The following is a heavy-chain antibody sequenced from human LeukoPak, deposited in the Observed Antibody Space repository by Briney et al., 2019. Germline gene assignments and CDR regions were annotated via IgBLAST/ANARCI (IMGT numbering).Heavy chain of an antibody. J-gene: IGHJ3*02. CDR2: INHSGST. CDR3: ASPDSGDAFDI. V-gene: IGHV4-4*02. Sequence: SGTLSLTCAVSGGSISSSNWWSWVRQPPGKGLEWIGEINHSGSTNYNPSLKSRVTISVDTSKNQFSLKLSSVTAADTAVYYCASPDSGDAFDIWGQGTMVTVSS. CDR1: GGSISSSNW. D-gene: IGHD4-17*01.